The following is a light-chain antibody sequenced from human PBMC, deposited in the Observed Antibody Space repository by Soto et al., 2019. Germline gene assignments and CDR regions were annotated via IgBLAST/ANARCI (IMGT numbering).Light chain of an antibody. J-gene: IGKJ2*01. CDR1: QSISSW. Sequence: DIQMTQSPSTLSASVGDRVTITCRASQSISSWLAWYQQKPGKAPKLLIYAASSLESGVPSRFSGSGSGTEFTLTISSLQPDDFATYYCQQYNSYPYTFGHGTKLEIK. CDR3: QQYNSYPYT. V-gene: IGKV1-5*01. CDR2: AAS.